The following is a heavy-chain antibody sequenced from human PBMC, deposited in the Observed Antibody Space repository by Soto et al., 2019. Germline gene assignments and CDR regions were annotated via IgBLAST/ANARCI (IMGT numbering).Heavy chain of an antibody. Sequence: APVQVSRATSCYTFHTNGINWVRQAPGQGLELMGWINAGNGNTKYSQKFQGRVTITRDTSASTAYMELSSLRSEDTAVYYCARDNIAARQGLDYWGQGTLVTVSS. V-gene: IGHV1-3*01. CDR2: INAGNGNT. D-gene: IGHD6-6*01. J-gene: IGHJ4*02. CDR1: CYTFHTNG. CDR3: ARDNIAARQGLDY.